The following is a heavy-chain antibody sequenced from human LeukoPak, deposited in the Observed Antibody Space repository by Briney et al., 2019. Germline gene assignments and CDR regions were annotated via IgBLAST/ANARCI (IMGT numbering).Heavy chain of an antibody. V-gene: IGHV4-59*01. Sequence: PSETLSLTCTVSGGSISSYYWSWIRQPPGKGLEWNGYIYYSGSTYYDPSLKSRVSISVDTSKNQFSLKLTSVTAADTAVYYCARGTRVTTLYWGQGTLVTVSS. CDR1: GGSISSYY. D-gene: IGHD4-17*01. J-gene: IGHJ4*02. CDR3: ARGTRVTTLY. CDR2: IYYSGST.